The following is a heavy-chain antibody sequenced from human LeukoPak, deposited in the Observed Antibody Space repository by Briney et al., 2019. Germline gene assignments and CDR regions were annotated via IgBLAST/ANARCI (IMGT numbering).Heavy chain of an antibody. CDR2: IFYSGST. V-gene: IGHV4-59*01. D-gene: IGHD6-13*01. CDR3: ASGPHTAAGTDHRFDY. J-gene: IGHJ4*02. CDR1: GALISSYY. Sequence: PSETLSLTCTISGALISSYYWSWIRQPPGKGLEWIGYIFYSGSTLYNPSLQSRVTISVDTSKNQFSLKLTSVTAADTAVYYCASGPHTAAGTDHRFDYWGQGTLVTVSS.